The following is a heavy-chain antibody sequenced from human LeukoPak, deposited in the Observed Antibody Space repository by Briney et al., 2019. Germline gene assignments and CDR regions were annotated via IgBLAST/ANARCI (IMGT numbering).Heavy chain of an antibody. D-gene: IGHD3-22*01. CDR1: GYTFTSYD. J-gene: IGHJ6*03. CDR2: MNPNSGNT. V-gene: IGHV1-8*01. Sequence: GESLKISCKGSGYTFTSYDINWVRQATGQGLEWMGWMNPNSGNTGYAQKLQGRVTMTTDTSTSTAYMELRSPRSDDTAVYYCARDHYYDSSNMDVWGKGTTVTVSS. CDR3: ARDHYYDSSNMDV.